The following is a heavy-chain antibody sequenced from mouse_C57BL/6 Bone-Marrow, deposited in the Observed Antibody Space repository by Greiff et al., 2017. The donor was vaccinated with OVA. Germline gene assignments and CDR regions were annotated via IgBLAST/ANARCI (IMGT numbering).Heavy chain of an antibody. CDR3: ARFYYGSYYAMDY. CDR1: GYTFTSYG. J-gene: IGHJ4*01. CDR2: IYPRSGNT. Sequence: QVQLQQSGAALARPGASVKLSCKASGYTFTSYGISWVKQRTGQGLEWIGEIYPRSGNTYYNEKFKGKATLTADKSSSTAYMELRSLTSEDTAVYFCARFYYGSYYAMDYWGHGTSVTVSS. V-gene: IGHV1-81*01. D-gene: IGHD1-1*01.